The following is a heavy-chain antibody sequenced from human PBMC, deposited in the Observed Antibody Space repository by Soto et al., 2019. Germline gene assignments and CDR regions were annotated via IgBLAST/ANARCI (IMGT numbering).Heavy chain of an antibody. D-gene: IGHD2-2*01. CDR2: IISNNGNT. J-gene: IGHJ6*02. Sequence: ASVKVSCKASGYTVTNYGITWVRQAPGQGLQWMGCIISNNGNTNYAQNLQGRVTITTDTSTITAYMELRGLRTDDTAVYYCSLGFCNSTDCYPQYQGMDVWGQGTTVTVPS. V-gene: IGHV1-18*01. CDR3: SLGFCNSTDCYPQYQGMDV. CDR1: GYTVTNYG.